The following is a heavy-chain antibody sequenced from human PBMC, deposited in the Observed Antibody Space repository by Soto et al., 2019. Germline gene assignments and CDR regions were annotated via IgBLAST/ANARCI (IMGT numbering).Heavy chain of an antibody. CDR2: IYWDDAK. J-gene: IGHJ4*02. D-gene: IGHD1-26*01. CDR1: GFSLSTSRVG. CDR3: AHAYGGRSLY. V-gene: IGHV2-5*02. Sequence: QITLKESGPTLVKPTQTLTLTCTFSGFSLSTSRVGVGWIRQPPGKALEWLAVIYWDDAKTYRPSLKSRLTITKDTSKHRVALTMTNVYPVDTASYYCAHAYGGRSLYGGQGTLVTVSS.